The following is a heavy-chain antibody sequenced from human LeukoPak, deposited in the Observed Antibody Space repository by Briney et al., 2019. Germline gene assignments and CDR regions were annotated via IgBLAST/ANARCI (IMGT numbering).Heavy chain of an antibody. Sequence: ASVKVSCKASGYTFTGYYMHWVRQAPGQGLEWMGWINPNSGGTNYAQKFQGRVTMTRDTSISTAYMELSRLRSEDTAVYYCARGASSGWQAADAFDIWGQGTMVTVSS. CDR1: GYTFTGYY. V-gene: IGHV1-2*02. CDR2: INPNSGGT. D-gene: IGHD6-19*01. CDR3: ARGASSGWQAADAFDI. J-gene: IGHJ3*02.